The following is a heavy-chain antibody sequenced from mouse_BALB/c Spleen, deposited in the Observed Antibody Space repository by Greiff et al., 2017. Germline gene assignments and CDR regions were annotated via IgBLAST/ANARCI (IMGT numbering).Heavy chain of an antibody. CDR2: ISSGSSTI. Sequence: EVKLVESGGGLVQPGGSRKLSCAASGFTFSSFGMHWVRQAPEKGLEWVAYISSGSSTIYYADTVKGRFTISRDNPKNTLFLQMTSLRSEDTAMYYCARATSYYGSSSWGFDVWGAGTTVTVSS. J-gene: IGHJ1*01. CDR1: GFTFSSFG. D-gene: IGHD1-1*01. CDR3: ARATSYYGSSSWGFDV. V-gene: IGHV5-17*02.